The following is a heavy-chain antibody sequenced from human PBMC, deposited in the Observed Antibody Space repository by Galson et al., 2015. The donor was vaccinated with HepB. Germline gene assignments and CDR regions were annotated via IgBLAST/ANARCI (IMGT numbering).Heavy chain of an antibody. J-gene: IGHJ6*02. CDR1: GDSVSSNSAA. D-gene: IGHD5-18*01. CDR2: TYYRSKWYN. Sequence: CAISGDSVSSNSAAWNWIRQSPSRGLEWLGRTYYRSKWYNDYAVSVKSRITINPDTSKNQFSLQLNSVTPEDTAVYYCARDLDTAMVHQGGMDVWGQGTTVTVSS. CDR3: ARDLDTAMVHQGGMDV. V-gene: IGHV6-1*01.